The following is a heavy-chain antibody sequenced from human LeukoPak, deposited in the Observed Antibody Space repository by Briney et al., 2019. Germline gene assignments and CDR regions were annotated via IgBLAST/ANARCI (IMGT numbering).Heavy chain of an antibody. V-gene: IGHV1-18*01. J-gene: IGHJ6*02. CDR3: ARDRGYYGSGTPGNYYYYGMDV. CDR1: GYTFTSYG. Sequence: RASVKVSCKASGYTFTSYGISWVRQAPGQGLEWMGWISAYNGNTNYAQKLQGRVTMTTDTSTSTAYMELRSLRSDDTAVYYCARDRGYYGSGTPGNYYYYGMDVWGQGTTVTVSS. CDR2: ISAYNGNT. D-gene: IGHD3-10*01.